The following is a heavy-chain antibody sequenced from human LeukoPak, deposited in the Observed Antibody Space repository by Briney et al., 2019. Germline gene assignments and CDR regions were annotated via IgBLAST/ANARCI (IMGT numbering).Heavy chain of an antibody. J-gene: IGHJ4*02. D-gene: IGHD4-17*01. V-gene: IGHV3-23*01. Sequence: GGSLRLSCAASGFTFNNYAMSWVRQAPGKGLEWVSGISGSGGSTYYADSVKGRFAISRDNSKNTLYLQMNSLRAEDTAVYYCAKGGLRGYWGQGTLVTVSS. CDR2: ISGSGGST. CDR3: AKGGLRGY. CDR1: GFTFNNYA.